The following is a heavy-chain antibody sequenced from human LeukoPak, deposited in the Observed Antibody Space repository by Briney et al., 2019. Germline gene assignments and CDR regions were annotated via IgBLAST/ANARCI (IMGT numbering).Heavy chain of an antibody. CDR3: ARYSSSFFRYFDY. J-gene: IGHJ4*02. CDR1: GFTVSSNY. D-gene: IGHD6-13*01. V-gene: IGHV3-53*04. Sequence: PGGSLRLSCAASGFTVSSNYMSWVRQAPGKGLEWVSVIYSGGSTYYADSVKGRFTISRHNSKNTLYLQMNSLRAEDTAVYYCARYSSSFFRYFDYWGQGTLVTVSS. CDR2: IYSGGST.